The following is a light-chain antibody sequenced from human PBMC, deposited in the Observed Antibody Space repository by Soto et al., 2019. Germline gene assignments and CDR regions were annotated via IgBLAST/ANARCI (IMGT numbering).Light chain of an antibody. CDR2: EVN. CDR1: SSDVAVYQY. CDR3: SSYAGSSTYV. V-gene: IGLV2-8*01. Sequence: QSALTQPPSASGSPGQSVTISCIGTSSDVAVYQYVSWYQQHPGKAPKLMIYEVNKRPSGVPDRFSGSKSGSTASLTVSGLQPEDEADYYCSSYAGSSTYVFGTGTKLTVL. J-gene: IGLJ1*01.